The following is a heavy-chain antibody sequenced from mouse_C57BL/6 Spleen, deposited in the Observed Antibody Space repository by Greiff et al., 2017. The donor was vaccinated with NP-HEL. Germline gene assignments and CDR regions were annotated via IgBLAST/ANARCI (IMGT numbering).Heavy chain of an antibody. CDR3: ARSGDQIYYDYDKNAMDY. CDR1: GYTFTDYY. V-gene: IGHV1-26*01. CDR2: INPNNGGT. J-gene: IGHJ4*01. D-gene: IGHD2-4*01. Sequence: EVQLQQSGPELVKPGASVKISCKASGYTFTDYYMNWVKQSHGKSLEWIGDINPNNGGTSYNQKFKGKATLTVDKSSSTAYMELRSLTSEDSAVYYCARSGDQIYYDYDKNAMDYWGQGTSVTVSS.